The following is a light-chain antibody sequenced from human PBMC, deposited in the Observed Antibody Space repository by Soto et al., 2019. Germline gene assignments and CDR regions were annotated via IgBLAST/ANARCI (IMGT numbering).Light chain of an antibody. CDR3: QQYYSYASI. CDR2: AAS. CDR1: QGISSY. Sequence: AIRMTQSPSSLSASTGDRVTITCLASQGISSYLAWYQQKPWKAPKLLIYAASTLQSGVQSRFSGSGSGTDFTLTISGLQSEDFESYYCQQYYSYASIFGPGTKVDIK. V-gene: IGKV1-8*01. J-gene: IGKJ3*01.